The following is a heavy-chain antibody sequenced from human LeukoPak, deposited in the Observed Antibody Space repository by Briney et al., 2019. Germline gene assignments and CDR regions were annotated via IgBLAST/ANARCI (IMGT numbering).Heavy chain of an antibody. D-gene: IGHD1-26*01. J-gene: IGHJ4*02. CDR1: GSTFSSYS. CDR2: ISSSSSYI. Sequence: GGSLRLSCAASGSTFSSYSMNWVRQAPGKGLEWVSSISSSSSYIYYADSVKGRFTISRDNAKNSLYLQMNSLRAEDTAVYYCARGDEWELLGVLLDYWGQGTLVTVSS. CDR3: ARGDEWELLGVLLDY. V-gene: IGHV3-21*01.